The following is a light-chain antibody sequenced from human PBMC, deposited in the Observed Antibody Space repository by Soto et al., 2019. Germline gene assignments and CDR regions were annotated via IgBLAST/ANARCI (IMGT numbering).Light chain of an antibody. CDR1: SSDVGDYDY. Sequence: QSALTQPPSASGSPGQSVTISCTGTSSDVGDYDYVSWYQQHPGNAPKLLIFEVNKRPSGVPNRFSGSKSGNTASLTVSGRQDEDEAHYYFTSYAGNDTPFLLAGGTQLTVL. CDR2: EVN. CDR3: TSYAGNDTPFL. J-gene: IGLJ2*01. V-gene: IGLV2-8*01.